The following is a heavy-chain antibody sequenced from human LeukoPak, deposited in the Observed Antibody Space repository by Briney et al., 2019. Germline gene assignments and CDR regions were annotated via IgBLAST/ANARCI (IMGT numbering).Heavy chain of an antibody. V-gene: IGHV1-8*03. J-gene: IGHJ4*02. CDR3: ARGNRYCSSTSCYSFDY. D-gene: IGHD2-2*02. CDR1: GYTFTSYY. CDR2: MNPNSGDT. Sequence: ASVKVSCKASGYTFTSYYHNWVRQAAGQGREGVGWMNPNSGDTGYAQKFQGRVTITRNTSIRTAYMELSSLRSEDTAVYYCARGNRYCSSTSCYSFDYWGQGTLVTVSS.